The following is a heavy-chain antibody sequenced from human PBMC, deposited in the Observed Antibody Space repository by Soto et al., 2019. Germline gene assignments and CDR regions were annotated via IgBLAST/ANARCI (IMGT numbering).Heavy chain of an antibody. CDR2: IYYSGST. D-gene: IGHD3-10*01. Sequence: QVQLQESGPGLVKPSQTLSLTCTVSGGSISSGGYYWSWIRQHPGKGLEWIGYIYYSGSTYYKPCLKSRVTISVDTSKNQFSLKLSSVTAADTAVYYCARGEHHYYYGMDVWGQGTTVTVSS. CDR1: GGSISSGGYY. V-gene: IGHV4-31*03. CDR3: ARGEHHYYYGMDV. J-gene: IGHJ6*02.